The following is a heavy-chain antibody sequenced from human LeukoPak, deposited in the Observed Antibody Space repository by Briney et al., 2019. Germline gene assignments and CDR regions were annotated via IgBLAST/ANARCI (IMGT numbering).Heavy chain of an antibody. CDR2: ISGSGGST. CDR1: GFTFSSYA. V-gene: IGHV3-23*01. Sequence: GGSLRLSCAASGFTFSSYAMSWVRQAPGKGLEWISAISGSGGSTYYADSVKGRFTISRDNSKNTLYLPMNSLRAEDTAVYYCAKRVYYDFWSGPNWFDPWGQGTLVTVSS. J-gene: IGHJ5*02. D-gene: IGHD3-3*01. CDR3: AKRVYYDFWSGPNWFDP.